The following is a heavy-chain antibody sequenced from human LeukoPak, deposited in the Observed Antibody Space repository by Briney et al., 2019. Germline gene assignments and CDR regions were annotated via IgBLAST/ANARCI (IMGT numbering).Heavy chain of an antibody. CDR1: GGSISSYY. CDR3: ARYSSGWSYLEY. D-gene: IGHD6-19*01. J-gene: IGHJ4*02. CDR2: IYYSGST. V-gene: IGHV4-59*01. Sequence: SETLSLTCTVSGGSISSYYGSWIRQPPGKGLEWIGYIYYSGSTHYNPSLKSRVTISVDTSKNQFSLKLSSVTAADTAVYYCARYSSGWSYLEYWGQGTLVTVSS.